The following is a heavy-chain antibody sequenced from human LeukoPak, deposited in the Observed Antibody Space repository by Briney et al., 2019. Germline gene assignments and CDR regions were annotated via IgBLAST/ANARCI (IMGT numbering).Heavy chain of an antibody. CDR3: ARTVPGDYGRFDP. D-gene: IGHD4-17*01. CDR2: IYSGGST. V-gene: IGHV3-66*02. CDR1: GFTFSDYY. J-gene: IGHJ5*02. Sequence: PGGSLRLSCAASGFTFSDYYMSWIRQAPGKGLEWVSVIYSGGSTYYADSVKARFTISRDNSRNTLYLQMNSLRAEDTAVYYCARTVPGDYGRFDPWGQGTLVTVSS.